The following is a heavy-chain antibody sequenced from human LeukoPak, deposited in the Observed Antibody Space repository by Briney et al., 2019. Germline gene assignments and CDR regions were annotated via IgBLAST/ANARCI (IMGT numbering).Heavy chain of an antibody. D-gene: IGHD6-13*01. CDR3: ARVIAAAGTGFDP. CDR1: GGSISSSGYS. CDR2: IFYGGST. Sequence: SETLSLTCTVSGGSISSSGYSWGWIRQPPGKGLEWIGNIFYGGSTYYNPSLKTRFTISIDTSKNQFSLKLSSVTAADTAVYYCARVIAAAGTGFDPWGQGTLVTVSS. J-gene: IGHJ5*02. V-gene: IGHV4-39*01.